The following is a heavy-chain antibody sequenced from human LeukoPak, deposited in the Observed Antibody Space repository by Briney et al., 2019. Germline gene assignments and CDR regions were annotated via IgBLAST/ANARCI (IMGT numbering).Heavy chain of an antibody. CDR3: ARRPSTTGLDY. J-gene: IGHJ4*02. V-gene: IGHV4-39*01. CDR1: GGSISSSSYY. D-gene: IGHD4-17*01. Sequence: PSETLSLTCTVSGGSISSSSYYWGWIRQPPGKGLEWIGSIYYSGSTYYNPSLKSRVTISVDTSKNQFSLKLSSVTATDTAVYYCARRPSTTGLDYWGQGTLATVSS. CDR2: IYYSGST.